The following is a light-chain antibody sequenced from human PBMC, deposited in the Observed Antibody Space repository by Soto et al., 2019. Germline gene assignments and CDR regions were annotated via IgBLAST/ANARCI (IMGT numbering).Light chain of an antibody. CDR3: QQRSYWPIT. CDR1: HNVSSY. V-gene: IGKV3-11*01. CDR2: DAS. Sequence: EIVLTQSPATLSVSPGERATLSCGASHNVSSYLAWYQQKPGQAPGLLIYDASSRAAGIPARFSGSGSGTDFSLTISSLEPADFAVYYCQQRSYWPITFGQGTRLEIK. J-gene: IGKJ5*01.